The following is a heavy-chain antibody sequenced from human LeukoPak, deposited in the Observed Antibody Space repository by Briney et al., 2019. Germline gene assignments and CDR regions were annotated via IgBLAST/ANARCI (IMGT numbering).Heavy chain of an antibody. CDR2: IIPIFGTA. CDR1: GGTFSSYA. D-gene: IGHD2-21*02. Sequence: SVKVSCKASGGTFSSYAISWVRQAPGQGLEWMGGIIPIFGTANYAQKFQGRVTITADESASTAYMELSSLRSEDTAVYYCARTVVVTARNYYYYGMDVWGQGTTVTVSS. V-gene: IGHV1-69*01. CDR3: ARTVVVTARNYYYYGMDV. J-gene: IGHJ6*02.